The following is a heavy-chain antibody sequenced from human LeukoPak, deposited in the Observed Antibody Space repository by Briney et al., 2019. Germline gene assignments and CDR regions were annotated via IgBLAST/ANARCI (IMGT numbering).Heavy chain of an antibody. J-gene: IGHJ3*02. V-gene: IGHV4-30-4*08. CDR2: IYYSGST. Sequence: SQTLSLTCTVSGGSISSGDYYWSWIRQPTGKGLEWIGYIYYSGSTYYNPSLKSRVTISVDTSKNQFSLKLSSVTAADTAVYYCARDGDYGTFAFDIWGQGTMVTVSS. D-gene: IGHD4-17*01. CDR3: ARDGDYGTFAFDI. CDR1: GGSISSGDYY.